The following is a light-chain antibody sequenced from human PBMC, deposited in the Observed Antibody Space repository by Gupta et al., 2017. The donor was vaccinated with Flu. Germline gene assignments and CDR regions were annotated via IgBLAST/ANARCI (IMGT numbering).Light chain of an antibody. J-gene: IGLJ2*01. V-gene: IGLV3-21*03. CDR2: YDD. CDR1: HIESKS. Sequence: SYVLTPPPPVSVAPGKTARIARAGNHIESKSVHWYQQKPGQAPVHVVYYDDDRPSGSPERFSCSNSGDKATRLVTSFEAGEEADDSYHVSDIITSLGVFGGGTKLTVL. CDR3: HVSDIITSLGV.